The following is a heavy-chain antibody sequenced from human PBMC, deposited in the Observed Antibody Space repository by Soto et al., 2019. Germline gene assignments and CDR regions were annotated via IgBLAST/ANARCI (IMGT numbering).Heavy chain of an antibody. V-gene: IGHV4-59*01. D-gene: IGHD4-17*01. CDR1: CGSMSSNY. Sequence: SETLSLTCTGSCGSMSSNYWTWIRQSPGKGLEWIGYIYYTGSTKYNPSLKSRVTISLDTSKNQFSLRLTSVTSADTAVYYCARGGSYGDFFDYWGQGAQVTVSS. CDR3: ARGGSYGDFFDY. J-gene: IGHJ4*02. CDR2: IYYTGST.